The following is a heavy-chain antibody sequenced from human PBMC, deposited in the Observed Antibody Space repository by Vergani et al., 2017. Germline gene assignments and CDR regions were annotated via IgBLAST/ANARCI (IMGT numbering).Heavy chain of an antibody. CDR1: GFTFSRHW. J-gene: IGHJ4*02. CDR2: VNPEGTNT. Sequence: EVQLVESGGGLVQPGGSLRLSCAASGFTFSRHWMHWVRQAPGKGLVWVSRVNPEGTNTPYADSVKGRFTISRDNAKNSLYLQMNSLRAEDTAVYYCARAQYSGSGGTVDYWGQGTLVTVSS. D-gene: IGHD1-26*01. V-gene: IGHV3-74*02. CDR3: ARAQYSGSGGTVDY.